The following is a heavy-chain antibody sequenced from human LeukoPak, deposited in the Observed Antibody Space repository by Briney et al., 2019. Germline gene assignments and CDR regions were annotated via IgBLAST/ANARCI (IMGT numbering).Heavy chain of an antibody. V-gene: IGHV4-59*01. CDR3: ARGSSWSIDY. CDR1: GFTFNTYT. CDR2: IYYSGST. D-gene: IGHD6-13*01. J-gene: IGHJ4*02. Sequence: GSLRLSCAASGFTFNTYTMNWVRQAPGKGLEWIGYIYYSGSTNYNPSLKSRVTISVDTSKNQFSLKLSSVTAADTAVYYCARGSSWSIDYWGQGTLVTVSS.